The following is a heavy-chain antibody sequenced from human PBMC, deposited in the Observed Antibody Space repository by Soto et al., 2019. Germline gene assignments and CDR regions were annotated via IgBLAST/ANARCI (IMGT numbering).Heavy chain of an antibody. CDR1: GYSFTIYW. CDR2: IYPGDSDT. CDR3: ERHQSISLGMDV. V-gene: IGHV5-51*01. D-gene: IGHD6-6*01. Sequence: GESLKISCQCSGYSFTIYWIGWVRQMPGKGLDWMGIIYPGDSDTRYSPSFQGQVTISADKSISTAYLQWSSLKASDTAMYYCERHQSISLGMDVWRQGTTVAVS. J-gene: IGHJ6*02.